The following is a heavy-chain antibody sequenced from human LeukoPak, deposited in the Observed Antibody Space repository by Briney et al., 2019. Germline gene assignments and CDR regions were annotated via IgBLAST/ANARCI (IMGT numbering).Heavy chain of an antibody. D-gene: IGHD1-26*01. CDR2: INHSGST. J-gene: IGHJ4*02. Sequence: SETLSLTCAVYGGSFSGYYWSWIRQPPGKGLEWIGEINHSGSTNYNPSLKSRVTISVDTSKNQFSLKLSSVTAADTAVYYCARGRPGIVGAYYFDYWGQGTLVTVSS. V-gene: IGHV4-34*01. CDR1: GGSFSGYY. CDR3: ARGRPGIVGAYYFDY.